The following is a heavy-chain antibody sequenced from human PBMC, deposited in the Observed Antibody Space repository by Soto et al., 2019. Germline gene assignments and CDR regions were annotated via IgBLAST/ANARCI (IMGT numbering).Heavy chain of an antibody. CDR2: IFYSGTT. V-gene: IGHV4-30-4*01. D-gene: IGHD1-1*01. Sequence: SETLSLTCTVSGDSISSADYYWSWIRQAPGKGLEWIGHIFYSGTTYYNPSLKSRLTISVDTSKNHFSLRLTSVTAADTAVYYCARDLWVEPELYYYGMDVWGQGTTVTVSS. CDR1: GDSISSADYY. J-gene: IGHJ6*02. CDR3: ARDLWVEPELYYYGMDV.